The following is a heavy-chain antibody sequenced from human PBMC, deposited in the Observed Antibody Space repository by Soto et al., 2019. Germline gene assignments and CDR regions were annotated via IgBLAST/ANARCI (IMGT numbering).Heavy chain of an antibody. J-gene: IGHJ5*02. CDR1: GYTFTSYD. V-gene: IGHV1-8*01. Sequence: ASVKVSCKASGYTFTSYDINWVRQATGQGFEWMGWMNPNSGNTGYAQKFQGRVTMTRNTSISTAYMELSSLRSEDTAVYYCARDDCTNGVCYTEWFDPWGQGTLVTVSS. CDR2: MNPNSGNT. CDR3: ARDDCTNGVCYTEWFDP. D-gene: IGHD2-8*01.